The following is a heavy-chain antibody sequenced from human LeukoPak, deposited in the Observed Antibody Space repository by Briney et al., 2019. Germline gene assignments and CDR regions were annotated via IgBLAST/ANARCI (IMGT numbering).Heavy chain of an antibody. CDR1: GYTFTGYY. CDR3: ARGLCSGGSCYVGYNWFDP. V-gene: IGHV1-2*04. D-gene: IGHD2-15*01. CDR2: INPNSGGT. Sequence: GASVKVSCKASGYTFTGYYMHWVRQAPGPGLEWMGWINPNSGGTNYAQKFQGWVTMTRDTSISTAYMELSRLRSDDTAVYYCARGLCSGGSCYVGYNWFDPWGQGTLVTVSS. J-gene: IGHJ5*02.